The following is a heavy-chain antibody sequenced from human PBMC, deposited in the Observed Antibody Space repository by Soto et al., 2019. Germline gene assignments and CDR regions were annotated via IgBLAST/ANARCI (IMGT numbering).Heavy chain of an antibody. CDR2: IYPDDSDT. Sequence: PGESLKISCQASGYSFSNFWIAWVRQMPGEGLEWLGIIYPDDSDTRYSPSFLGQVTISADKSIKTTYLQWSSLKASDTAIYFCASSVLVTSTMNYFDLWGQGTLFTVSS. CDR3: ASSVLVTSTMNYFDL. V-gene: IGHV5-51*01. J-gene: IGHJ4*02. CDR1: GYSFSNFW. D-gene: IGHD2-8*02.